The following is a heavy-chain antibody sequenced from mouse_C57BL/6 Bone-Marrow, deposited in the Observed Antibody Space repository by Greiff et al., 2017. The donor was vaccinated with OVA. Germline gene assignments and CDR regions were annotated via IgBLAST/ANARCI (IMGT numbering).Heavy chain of an antibody. CDR3: ARGLLRGFDY. J-gene: IGHJ2*01. CDR1: GYSITSGYD. CDR2: ISYSGST. D-gene: IGHD2-3*01. Sequence: EVKLEESGPGMVKPSQSLSLTCTVTGYSITSGYDWHWIRHFPGNKLEWMGYISYSGSTNYNPSLKSRISITHDTSKNHFFLKLNSVTTEDTATYYCARGLLRGFDYWGQGTTLTVSS. V-gene: IGHV3-1*01.